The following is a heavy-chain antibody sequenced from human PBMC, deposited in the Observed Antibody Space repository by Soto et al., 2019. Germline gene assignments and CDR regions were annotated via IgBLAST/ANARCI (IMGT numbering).Heavy chain of an antibody. Sequence: GGSLRLSCAASGFTFSDYAMHWVRQAPGKGLEWVSVISATGKTIYYADSVKGRFTISRGISKNTLYLQMNSLRAEDTAVYYCAKRSRPVIGSNWFDPWGQGTLVTVSS. J-gene: IGHJ5*02. CDR1: GFTFSDYA. CDR2: ISATGKTI. D-gene: IGHD3-16*01. CDR3: AKRSRPVIGSNWFDP. V-gene: IGHV3-23*01.